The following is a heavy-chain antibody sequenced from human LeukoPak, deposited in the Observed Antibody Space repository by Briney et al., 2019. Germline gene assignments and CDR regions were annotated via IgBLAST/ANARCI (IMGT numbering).Heavy chain of an antibody. CDR3: ARVPSDY. J-gene: IGHJ4*02. CDR1: GFTFSTYS. V-gene: IGHV3-21*01. Sequence: GGSLRLSCAAPGFTFSTYSMNWVRQAPGKGLEWVSSISSSSSYIYYADSVKGRFTISRDNAKNSVYLEMNSLRVEDTAVYYCARVPSDYWGQGTLVTVSS. CDR2: ISSSSSYI.